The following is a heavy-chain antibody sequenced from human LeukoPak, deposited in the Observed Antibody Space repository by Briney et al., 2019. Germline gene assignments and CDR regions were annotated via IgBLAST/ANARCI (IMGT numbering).Heavy chain of an antibody. D-gene: IGHD5-12*01. CDR2: ISHGAST. CDR1: GYSITRNYY. Sequence: SETLSLTCTVSGYSITRNYYWGWIRQPPGKELEWIASISHGASTYYNPSLQSRFTMSVDTSKNQFSLKLSSVTAADTAVYYCAGQYTAYDAFDFWGQGTPVTVSS. V-gene: IGHV4-38-2*02. CDR3: AGQYTAYDAFDF. J-gene: IGHJ4*02.